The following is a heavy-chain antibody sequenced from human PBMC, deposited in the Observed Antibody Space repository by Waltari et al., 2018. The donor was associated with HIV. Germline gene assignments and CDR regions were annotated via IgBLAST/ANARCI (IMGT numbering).Heavy chain of an antibody. D-gene: IGHD6-6*01. Sequence: QLQLKESGPGLVKPSETLPLTCTVPGGSISSSSNCWGWIRQPPGKGLEWIGSIFYSGSTYYNPSLKSRVTISVDTSKNQFSLKLSSVTAADTAVYYCARHVGSFYRSSSDLGFDYWGQGTLVTVSS. CDR3: ARHVGSFYRSSSDLGFDY. J-gene: IGHJ4*02. CDR2: IFYSGST. V-gene: IGHV4-39*01. CDR1: GGSISSSSNC.